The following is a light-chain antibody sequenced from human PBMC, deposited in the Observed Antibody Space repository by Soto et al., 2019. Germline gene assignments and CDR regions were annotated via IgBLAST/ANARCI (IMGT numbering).Light chain of an antibody. V-gene: IGLV1-51*01. J-gene: IGLJ2*01. CDR3: ATWDSSLSAGV. Sequence: QSVLTQPPSVSAAPGQKVTISCSGSSSNIGNNYVSWYQHLPGTAPKLLIYDNNKRPSGIPDRFSGSKSGTSATLGITGLQTGDEADYYCATWDSSLSAGVFGGGTKVTV. CDR2: DNN. CDR1: SSNIGNNY.